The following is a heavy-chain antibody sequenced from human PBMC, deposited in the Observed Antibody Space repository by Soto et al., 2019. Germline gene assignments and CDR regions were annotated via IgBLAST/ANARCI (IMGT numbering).Heavy chain of an antibody. V-gene: IGHV3-23*01. Sequence: EVQLLESGGGLVQPGGSLRLSCAASGFTFSSYAMSWVRQAPGKGLEWVSAISGSGGSTYYAASVKGRVTISRDNSKNTLYLQMNGRRAEDTAVYYWAKDSGLLWCGEFTDAFDIWGQGTMVNVSS. D-gene: IGHD3-10*01. CDR3: AKDSGLLWCGEFTDAFDI. J-gene: IGHJ3*02. CDR1: GFTFSSYA. CDR2: ISGSGGST.